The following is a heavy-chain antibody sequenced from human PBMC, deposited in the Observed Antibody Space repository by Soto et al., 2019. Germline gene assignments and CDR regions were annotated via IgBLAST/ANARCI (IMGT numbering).Heavy chain of an antibody. CDR3: ARDPHSGYGVLDFDY. CDR1: GYTFTSYY. D-gene: IGHD5-12*01. J-gene: IGHJ4*02. V-gene: IGHV1-46*01. Sequence: ASVKVSCKASGYTFTSYYMHWVRQAPGQGLEWMGIINPSGGSTSYAQKFQGRVTMTRDTSTSTVYMELSSLRSEDTAVYYCARDPHSGYGVLDFDYWGQGTLVTVSS. CDR2: INPSGGST.